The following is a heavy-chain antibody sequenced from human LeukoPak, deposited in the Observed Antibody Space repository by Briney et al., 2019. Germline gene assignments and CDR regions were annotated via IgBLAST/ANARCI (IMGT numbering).Heavy chain of an antibody. Sequence: QPGRSLRLSCAASGFTFSSYGMHWVRQAPGKGLEWVAVISYDGSNKHYADSVKGRFTISRDNSKNTLYLQMNSLRAEDTAVYYCAKDQGRERYYYYGMDVWGKGTTVTVSS. D-gene: IGHD3-10*01. CDR1: GFTFSSYG. V-gene: IGHV3-30*18. CDR2: ISYDGSNK. CDR3: AKDQGRERYYYYGMDV. J-gene: IGHJ6*04.